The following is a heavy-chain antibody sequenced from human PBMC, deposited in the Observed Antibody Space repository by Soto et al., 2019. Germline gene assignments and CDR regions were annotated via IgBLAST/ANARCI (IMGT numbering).Heavy chain of an antibody. V-gene: IGHV3-7*01. Sequence: GGSLRLSCAASGFTFSSYWMSWVRQAPGKGLEWVANIKQDGSEKYYVDSVKGRFTISRDNAKNSLYLQMNSLRAEDTDVYDCERDPTDYGDYSGIGDYWGQGTLVTVSS. CDR1: GFTFSSYW. CDR3: ERDPTDYGDYSGIGDY. D-gene: IGHD4-17*01. J-gene: IGHJ4*02. CDR2: IKQDGSEK.